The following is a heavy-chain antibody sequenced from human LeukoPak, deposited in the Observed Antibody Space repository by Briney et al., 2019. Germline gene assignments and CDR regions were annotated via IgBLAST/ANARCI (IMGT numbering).Heavy chain of an antibody. CDR2: INPNGSSA. V-gene: IGHV1-46*01. CDR3: ARGQQLASFDY. J-gene: IGHJ4*02. D-gene: IGHD6-13*01. Sequence: GASVKVSCKASGYSFTSYYMHWVRQAPGQGLEWMGFINPNGSSAAYAQKFQGRVTMTTDTSTSTAYMELRSLRSDDTAVYYCARGQQLASFDYWGQGTLVTVSS. CDR1: GYSFTSYY.